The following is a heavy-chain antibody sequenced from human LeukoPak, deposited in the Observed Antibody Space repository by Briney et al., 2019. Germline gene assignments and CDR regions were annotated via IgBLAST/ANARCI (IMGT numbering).Heavy chain of an antibody. CDR2: IIPIFGTA. J-gene: IGHJ4*02. CDR3: ARESKELLAFFDY. CDR1: GGTFSSYA. Sequence: SVKVSCKASGGTFSSYAISWVRQAPGQGLEWMGGIIPIFGTANYAQKFQGRVTITTDESTSTAYMELSSLRSEDSAVYYCARESKELLAFFDYWGQGTLVTVSS. D-gene: IGHD1-26*01. V-gene: IGHV1-69*05.